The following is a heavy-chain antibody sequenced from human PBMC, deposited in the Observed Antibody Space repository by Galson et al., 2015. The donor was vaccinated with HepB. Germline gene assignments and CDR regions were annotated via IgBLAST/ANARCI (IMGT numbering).Heavy chain of an antibody. D-gene: IGHD3-3*01. CDR1: GYTFTSYG. J-gene: IGHJ4*02. CDR2: ISAYNGNT. V-gene: IGHV1-18*04. Sequence: SVKVSCKASGYTFTSYGISWVRQAPGQGLEWMGWISAYNGNTNYAQKLQGRVTMTTDTSTSTAYMELRSLRSDDTAVYYCARDPGVVITPTFDYWGQGTLVTVSS. CDR3: ARDPGVVITPTFDY.